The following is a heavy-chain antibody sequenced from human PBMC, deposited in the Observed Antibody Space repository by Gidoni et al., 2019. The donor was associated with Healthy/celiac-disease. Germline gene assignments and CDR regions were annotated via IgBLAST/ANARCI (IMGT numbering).Heavy chain of an antibody. Sequence: QVQLQQWGAGLWKPSETLSHTCAVYGGSLSGYYWSWIRQPPGKWLEWIGEITHSGSTNYNPSLKSRVTISVDTSKNQFSLKLSSVTAADTAVYYCAREPTYSSGWPFDYWGQVTLVTVSS. D-gene: IGHD6-19*01. CDR2: ITHSGST. CDR1: GGSLSGYY. V-gene: IGHV4-34*01. J-gene: IGHJ4*02. CDR3: AREPTYSSGWPFDY.